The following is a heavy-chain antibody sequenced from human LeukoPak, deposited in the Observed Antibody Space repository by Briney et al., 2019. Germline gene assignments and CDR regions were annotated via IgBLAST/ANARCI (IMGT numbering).Heavy chain of an antibody. CDR3: ARDLDYFDY. J-gene: IGHJ4*02. Sequence: SETLSLTCTVSGGSISSSTYYWGWIRQPPGKGLEWIGSIYYSGSTHYNPSLKSRVTISVDTSKNQFSLKLSSVTAADTAVYYCARDLDYFDYWGQGTLVTVSS. CDR2: IYYSGST. CDR1: GGSISSSTYY. V-gene: IGHV4-39*07. D-gene: IGHD3-16*01.